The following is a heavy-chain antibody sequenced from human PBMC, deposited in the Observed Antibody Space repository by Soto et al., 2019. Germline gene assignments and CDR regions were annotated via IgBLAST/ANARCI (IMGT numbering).Heavy chain of an antibody. J-gene: IGHJ4*01. V-gene: IGHV3-30*18. CDR1: GFTFSSFG. CDR3: AKGRFDVVTISPFDH. CDR2: ISYDGTEE. Sequence: GGSLRLSCAASGFTFSSFGMHWVRQAPGKGLEWVAVISYDGTEEKYADSVKGRATVSRDNSKNTVYLQMNRLRGDDSAIYYCAKGRFDVVTISPFDHWGQGTLVTVSS. D-gene: IGHD3-3*02.